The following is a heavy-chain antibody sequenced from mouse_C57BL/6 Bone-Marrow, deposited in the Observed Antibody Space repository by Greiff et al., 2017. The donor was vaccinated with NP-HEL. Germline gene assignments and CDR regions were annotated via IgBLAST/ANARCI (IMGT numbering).Heavy chain of an antibody. J-gene: IGHJ4*01. CDR3: AKNAAASDYYAMDY. CDR2: IWRGGST. Sequence: QVQLQQSGPGLVQPSQSLSITCTVSGFSLTSYGVHWVRQSPGKGLEWLGVIWRGGSTDYNAAFMSRLSITKDNSKSQVFFKMNSLQADDTAIYYCAKNAAASDYYAMDYWGQGTSVTVSS. D-gene: IGHD6-1*01. CDR1: GFSLTSYG. V-gene: IGHV2-5*01.